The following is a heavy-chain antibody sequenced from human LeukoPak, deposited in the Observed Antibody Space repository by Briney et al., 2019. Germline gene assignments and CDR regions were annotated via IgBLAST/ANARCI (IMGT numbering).Heavy chain of an antibody. D-gene: IGHD6-19*01. Sequence: HPGGSLRLSCAASGFSFSTYAMTWVRQAPGKGLEWVSAISGNGGSRYYADSVKGRFTISRDNFKNTVYLQMDSLRAEDTAVYYCAKSLEGAVAEGVDYWGQGTLVTVSS. CDR2: ISGNGGSR. CDR1: GFSFSTYA. J-gene: IGHJ4*02. V-gene: IGHV3-23*01. CDR3: AKSLEGAVAEGVDY.